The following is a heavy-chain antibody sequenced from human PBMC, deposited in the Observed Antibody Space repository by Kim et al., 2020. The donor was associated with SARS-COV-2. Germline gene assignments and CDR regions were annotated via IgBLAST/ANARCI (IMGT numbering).Heavy chain of an antibody. CDR3: ARGGSWVRDYYYYYGMDV. J-gene: IGHJ6*02. V-gene: IGHV3-21*01. D-gene: IGHD2-15*01. Sequence: GGSLRLSCAASGFTFSSYSMNWVRQAPGKGLEWVSSISSSSSYIYYADLVKGRFTISRDNAKNSLYLQMNSLRAEDTAVYYCARGGSWVRDYYYYYGMDVWGQGTTVTVSS. CDR2: ISSSSSYI. CDR1: GFTFSSYS.